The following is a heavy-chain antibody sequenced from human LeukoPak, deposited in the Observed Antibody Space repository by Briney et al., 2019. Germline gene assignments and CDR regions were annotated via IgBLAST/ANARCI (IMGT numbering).Heavy chain of an antibody. CDR3: ATYYESSGYRFDY. J-gene: IGHJ4*02. Sequence: PSETLSLTCAVSGGSISSPNWWSWVRQPPGKGLEWIGEILHSGSTNYNPSLKSRVNMSVGKSKNQFSLRLSSVTAADTAVYYCATYYESSGYRFDYWGQGALVTVSS. CDR2: ILHSGST. D-gene: IGHD3-22*01. V-gene: IGHV4-4*02. CDR1: GGSISSPNW.